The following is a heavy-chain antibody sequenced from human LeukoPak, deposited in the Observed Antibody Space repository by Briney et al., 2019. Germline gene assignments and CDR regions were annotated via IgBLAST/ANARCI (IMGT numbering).Heavy chain of an antibody. V-gene: IGHV3-11*06. CDR2: ISSSSSYT. J-gene: IGHJ3*02. CDR1: GFTFSDYY. CDR3: ARDPLWFGELGAFDI. D-gene: IGHD3-10*01. Sequence: PGGSLRLSCAASGFTFSDYYMSWIRQAPGKGLEWVSYISSSSSYTNYADSVKGRFTISRDNAKNSPYLQMNSLRAEDTAVYYCARDPLWFGELGAFDIWGQGTMVTVSS.